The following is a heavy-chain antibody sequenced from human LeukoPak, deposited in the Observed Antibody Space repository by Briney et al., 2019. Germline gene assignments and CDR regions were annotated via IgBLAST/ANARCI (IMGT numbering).Heavy chain of an antibody. D-gene: IGHD3-10*01. CDR3: ARDQTYSGSGIYTYFDY. V-gene: IGHV4-61*02. J-gene: IGHJ4*02. Sequence: SETLSLTCTVSGGSISSGGHYWSWIRQPAGKGLEYLERMYSTGSTNYNPSLRSRVTISADTSKNHFSLKLSSVTAADTAVYYCARDQTYSGSGIYTYFDYWGQGILVTVSS. CDR2: MYSTGST. CDR1: GGSISSGGHY.